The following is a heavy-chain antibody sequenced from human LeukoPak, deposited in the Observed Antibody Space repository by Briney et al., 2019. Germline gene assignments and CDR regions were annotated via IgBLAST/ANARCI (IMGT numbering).Heavy chain of an antibody. J-gene: IGHJ4*02. Sequence: GESLKISCAASGFTFSSYSMNWVRQAPGKGLEWVSSISSSSSYIYYADSVKGRFTISRDNAKSSLHLQMNSLRAENTAVYYCARDKVTDWGQGALVTVSS. CDR3: ARDKVTD. V-gene: IGHV3-21*01. CDR1: GFTFSSYS. CDR2: ISSSSSYI.